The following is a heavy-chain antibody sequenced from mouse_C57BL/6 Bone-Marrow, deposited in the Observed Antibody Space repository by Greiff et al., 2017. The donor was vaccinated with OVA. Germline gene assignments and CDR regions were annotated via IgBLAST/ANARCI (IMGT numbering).Heavy chain of an antibody. Sequence: VKLMESGPGLVQPSQSLSITCTVSGFSLTSYGVHWVRQSPGKGLEWLGVIWSGGSTDYNAAFISRLSISKDNSKSQVFFKMNSLQADDTAIYYCARNAYYSNYVDYAMDYWGQGTSVTVSS. D-gene: IGHD2-5*01. J-gene: IGHJ4*01. CDR3: ARNAYYSNYVDYAMDY. CDR1: GFSLTSYG. CDR2: IWSGGST. V-gene: IGHV2-2*01.